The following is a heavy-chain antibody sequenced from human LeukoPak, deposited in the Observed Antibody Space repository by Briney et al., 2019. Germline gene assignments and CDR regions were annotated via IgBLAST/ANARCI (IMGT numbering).Heavy chain of an antibody. CDR3: ASYRYGSSFAFDI. CDR1: GFTVSTNY. V-gene: IGHV3-66*01. J-gene: IGHJ3*02. CDR2: IYSSGST. Sequence: GGTLRLSCGASGFTVSTNYMSWIRQAPGKGLEWVSNIYSSGSTYYAASVKGRFTISRDNSKNTLYLQMNWLRAEDTAVYYCASYRYGSSFAFDIWGQGTMVTVSS. D-gene: IGHD6-6*01.